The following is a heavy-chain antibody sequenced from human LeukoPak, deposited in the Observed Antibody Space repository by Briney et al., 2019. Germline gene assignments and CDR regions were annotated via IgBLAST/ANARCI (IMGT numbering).Heavy chain of an antibody. D-gene: IGHD1-26*01. V-gene: IGHV4-34*01. J-gene: IGHJ4*02. CDR2: IYHSGST. CDR1: GGSFSGYY. Sequence: SETLSLTCAVYGGSFSGYYWSWIRQPPGKGLEWIGYIYHSGSTYYNPSLKSRVTISVDRSKNQFSLKLSSVTAADTAVYYCARANSGSYYEYYFDYWGQGTLVTVSS. CDR3: ARANSGSYYEYYFDY.